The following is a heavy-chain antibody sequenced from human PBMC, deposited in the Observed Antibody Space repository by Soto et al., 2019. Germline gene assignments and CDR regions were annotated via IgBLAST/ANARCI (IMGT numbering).Heavy chain of an antibody. CDR2: IDWDDAK. CDR3: ARMIFGRSGEYYFDY. D-gene: IGHD3-3*01. J-gene: IGHJ4*02. V-gene: IGHV2-70*11. Sequence: GPTLVHPTQTRTLTCTFSGFSLSTSRMCVSWIRQPPGKALEWLARIDWDDAKYFNTSLKTRLTVSKDTSKNQVVLTMTNMDPVDTATYYCARMIFGRSGEYYFDYWGQGILVTVSS. CDR1: GFSLSTSRMC.